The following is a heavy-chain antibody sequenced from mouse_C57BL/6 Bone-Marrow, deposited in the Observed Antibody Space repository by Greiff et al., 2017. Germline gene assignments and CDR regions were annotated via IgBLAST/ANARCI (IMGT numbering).Heavy chain of an antibody. J-gene: IGHJ4*01. V-gene: IGHV1-54*01. Sequence: VLLVESGAELVRPGTSVKVSCKASGYAFTNYLIAWVKQRPGQGLEWIGVINPGSGGTNYNEKFKGKATLTADKSSSTAYMQLSSLTSEDSAVYFGARAGTSRYAMDYWGQGTSVTVSS. CDR2: INPGSGGT. CDR1: GYAFTNYL. CDR3: ARAGTSRYAMDY. D-gene: IGHD3-3*01.